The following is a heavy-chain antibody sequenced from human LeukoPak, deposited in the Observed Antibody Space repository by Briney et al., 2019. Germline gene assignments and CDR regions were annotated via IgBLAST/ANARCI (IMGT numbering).Heavy chain of an antibody. Sequence: PGRSLRLSCAASGFTFINYWMSWVRQAPGKGLEWVANIKGDGSDKLFLDSLRGRFTISRDNAKNSLYLQMNNLRAEDTAVYYCARIGGSVDIGWFFDYWGQGTLVTVSS. D-gene: IGHD6-19*01. V-gene: IGHV3-7*01. CDR3: ARIGGSVDIGWFFDY. CDR2: IKGDGSDK. J-gene: IGHJ4*02. CDR1: GFTFINYW.